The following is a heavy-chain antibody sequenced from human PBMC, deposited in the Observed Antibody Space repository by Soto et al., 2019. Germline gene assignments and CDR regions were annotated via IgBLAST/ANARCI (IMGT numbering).Heavy chain of an antibody. D-gene: IGHD6-13*01. CDR3: ATNSRLLRFGAFDI. CDR2: FDPEDGDT. V-gene: IGHV1-24*01. CDR1: GSTLTELS. J-gene: IGHJ3*02. Sequence: GASVKVSCKVSGSTLTELSMHWLLEAPVKGLEWMGGFDPEDGDTIYAQKFQGRVTMTEDTSTDTAYMALSSLRSEATAVYYCATNSRLLRFGAFDIWGQGTMATVAS.